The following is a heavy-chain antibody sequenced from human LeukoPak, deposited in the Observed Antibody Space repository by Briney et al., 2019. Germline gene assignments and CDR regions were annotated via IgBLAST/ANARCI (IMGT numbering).Heavy chain of an antibody. Sequence: PSETLSLTCTVSSGSISSYYWSWIRQPPGKGLEWVGHIFYTGRTNYNPSLKSRVTISVDPSKNQFSLKVSSVTAADTAVYYCARYAWSSGPSNWFDSWGQGTLVSVSS. J-gene: IGHJ5*01. CDR3: ARYAWSSGPSNWFDS. CDR2: IFYTGRT. CDR1: SGSISSYY. D-gene: IGHD2-2*01. V-gene: IGHV4-59*01.